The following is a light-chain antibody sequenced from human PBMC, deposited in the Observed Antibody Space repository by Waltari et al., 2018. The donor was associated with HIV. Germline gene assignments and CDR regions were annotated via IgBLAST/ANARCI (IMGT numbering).Light chain of an antibody. CDR3: QVWDSSSDHPEV. CDR2: DDS. V-gene: IGLV3-21*04. J-gene: IGLJ3*02. CDR1: NIGSKS. Sequence: SYVLTQPPSVSVAPGKTARITCGGNNIGSKSVHWYQQKPGQAPVLVIYDDSDRPSGIPERVSGANAGNTATLTSSRVEAGDEADYYCQVWDSSSDHPEVFGGGTKLTVL.